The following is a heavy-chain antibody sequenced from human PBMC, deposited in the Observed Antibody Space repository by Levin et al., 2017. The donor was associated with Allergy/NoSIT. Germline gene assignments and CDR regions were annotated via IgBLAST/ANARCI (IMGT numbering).Heavy chain of an antibody. Sequence: GGSLRLSCAASRFTFSDYNMNWVRQAPGKGLEWVSYISHSSFTIYYADSVKGRFTISRDNAKNSLFLHMSSLRDEDTAVYYCAKEGNGNNPFDHWGQGTLVTVSS. CDR3: AKEGNGNNPFDH. CDR2: ISHSSFTI. D-gene: IGHD5-24*01. V-gene: IGHV3-48*02. J-gene: IGHJ4*02. CDR1: RFTFSDYN.